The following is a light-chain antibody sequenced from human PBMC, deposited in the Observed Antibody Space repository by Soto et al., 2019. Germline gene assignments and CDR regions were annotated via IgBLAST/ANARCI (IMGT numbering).Light chain of an antibody. CDR2: QVT. V-gene: IGLV2-14*01. Sequence: QSVLTQPGSVSGSLGQSITISCTGTTRDIAGYNYISWYQQLPGKAPKLMIYQVTIRPSGISNRFSGSKSGNTASLTISGLQAEDEADYYCTSFPSSTSLYVFGTGTKVTV. CDR3: TSFPSSTSLYV. CDR1: TRDIAGYNY. J-gene: IGLJ1*01.